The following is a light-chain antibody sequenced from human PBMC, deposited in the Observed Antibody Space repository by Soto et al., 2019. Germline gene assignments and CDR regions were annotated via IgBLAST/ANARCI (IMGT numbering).Light chain of an antibody. CDR1: QSMSTY. CDR2: GAS. V-gene: IGKV1-39*01. CDR3: QQKYNTPLT. J-gene: IGKJ4*01. Sequence: DIQMTQSPSSLSASVGERVTITCRASQSMSTYLHWFQQKPGKAPKVLIYGASSLQSGVPSRFSGSGSGTEFTLTISSLQPEDVATYYCQQKYNTPLTFGGGTKVEIK.